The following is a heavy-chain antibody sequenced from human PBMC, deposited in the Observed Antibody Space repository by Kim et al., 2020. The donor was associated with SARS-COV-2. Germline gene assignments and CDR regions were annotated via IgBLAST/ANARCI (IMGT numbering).Heavy chain of an antibody. CDR1: GYTFTSYA. D-gene: IGHD2-2*01. Sequence: ASVKVSCKASGYTFTSYAMHWVCQAPGQRLEWMGWINAGNGNTKYSQKFQGRVTITRDTSASTAYMELSSLRSEDTAVYYCARASHLPPYYYYGMDVWGQGTTVTVSS. J-gene: IGHJ6*02. CDR3: ARASHLPPYYYYGMDV. V-gene: IGHV1-3*01. CDR2: INAGNGNT.